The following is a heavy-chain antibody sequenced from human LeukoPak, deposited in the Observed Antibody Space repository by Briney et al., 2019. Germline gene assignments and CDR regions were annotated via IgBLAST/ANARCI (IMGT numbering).Heavy chain of an antibody. V-gene: IGHV3-21*01. D-gene: IGHD3-22*01. CDR3: ARARGGYYYDSSGYYRY. CDR2: ISTSSSYI. J-gene: IGHJ4*02. Sequence: GGSLRLSCAASGVTLSSHNMNWVRQAPGKGLEWVSFISTSSSYIYYADSVKGRFTISRDNAKNSLYLQMNSLRAEDTAVYYCARARGGYYYDSSGYYRYWGQGTLVTVSS. CDR1: GVTLSSHN.